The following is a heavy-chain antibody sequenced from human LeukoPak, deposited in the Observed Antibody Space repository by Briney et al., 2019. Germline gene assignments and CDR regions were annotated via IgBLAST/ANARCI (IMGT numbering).Heavy chain of an antibody. Sequence: GGSLRLSCAASGFTFSSYAMSWVRQAPGKGLECVSAISGSGGSTYSADSVKGRSTISRDNSKNTLYLQMNSLRAEDTAIYYCAKDKVTMMRGALDYWGQGTLVTVSS. D-gene: IGHD3-10*01. CDR2: ISGSGGST. CDR3: AKDKVTMMRGALDY. J-gene: IGHJ4*02. V-gene: IGHV3-23*01. CDR1: GFTFSSYA.